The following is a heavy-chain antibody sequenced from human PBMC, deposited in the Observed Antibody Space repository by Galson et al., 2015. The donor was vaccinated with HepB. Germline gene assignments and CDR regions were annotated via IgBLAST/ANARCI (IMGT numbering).Heavy chain of an antibody. CDR3: ARGASSGYYYYYFDY. V-gene: IGHV3-33*01. D-gene: IGHD3-22*01. Sequence: SLRLSCAASGFTFSSYGMHWVRQAPGKGLEWVAVIWYDGSNKYYADSVKGRFTISRDNSKNTLYLQMNSLRAEDTAVYYCARGASSGYYYYYFDYWGQGTLVTVSS. J-gene: IGHJ4*02. CDR2: IWYDGSNK. CDR1: GFTFSSYG.